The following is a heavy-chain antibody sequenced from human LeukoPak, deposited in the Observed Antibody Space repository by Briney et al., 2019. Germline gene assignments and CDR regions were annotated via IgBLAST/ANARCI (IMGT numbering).Heavy chain of an antibody. CDR2: ISYDESKK. CDR3: ARDLWGSYRFPFDY. CDR1: GFTFSAYA. V-gene: IGHV3-30*04. D-gene: IGHD3-16*02. J-gene: IGHJ4*02. Sequence: PGRSLRLSCAASGFTFSAYAMHWVRQAPGKGLEWVAVISYDESKKYYADSVKGRFTISRDNSKNTLYLQMNSQRPDDTAVYYCARDLWGSYRFPFDYWGQGTLVTVSS.